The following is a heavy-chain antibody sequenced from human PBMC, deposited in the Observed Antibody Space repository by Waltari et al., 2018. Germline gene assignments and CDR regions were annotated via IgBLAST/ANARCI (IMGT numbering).Heavy chain of an antibody. J-gene: IGHJ4*02. Sequence: EVQLLESGGGLVQPGGSLRLSCAASGFSFSNYAMSWVRQAPGKGWEYVSAISVRGGNTYYADSVKGRFTVSRDNSKNTLFLQMNSPRAEDTATYYCASQVDFALVPVERHFDSWGQGTLVTVSP. CDR1: GFSFSNYA. V-gene: IGHV3-23*01. D-gene: IGHD2-8*02. CDR3: ASQVDFALVPVERHFDS. CDR2: ISVRGGNT.